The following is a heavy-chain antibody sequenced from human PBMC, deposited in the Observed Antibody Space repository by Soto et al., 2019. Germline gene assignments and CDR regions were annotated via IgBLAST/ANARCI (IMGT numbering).Heavy chain of an antibody. CDR2: INPNSGGT. Sequence: QVQLVQSGAEVKKPGASVKVSCKASGYTFTGYYMHWVRQAPGQGLEWMGWINPNSGGTNYAQKFQGWVTLTSDTSISPAYMELSRLRSDDTAVYYCARDYGDYYGMAVWGQGTTVTVSS. CDR1: GYTFTGYY. D-gene: IGHD4-17*01. CDR3: ARDYGDYYGMAV. V-gene: IGHV1-2*04. J-gene: IGHJ6*02.